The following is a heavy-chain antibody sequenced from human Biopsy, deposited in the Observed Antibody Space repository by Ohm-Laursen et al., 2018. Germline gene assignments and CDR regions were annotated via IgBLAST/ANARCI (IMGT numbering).Heavy chain of an antibody. D-gene: IGHD3-22*01. CDR3: ARDRGYYSDRTVPGYFDL. CDR2: VYYTGST. V-gene: IGHV4-59*02. J-gene: IGHJ2*01. Sequence: TLTLTCTVSGDSVSSYYWSWIRQPPGKGLEWIGYVYYTGSTDYNPSLQSRVTISVDTSKNHFSLRLRSVTPADTAIYYCARDRGYYSDRTVPGYFDLWGRGTLVTVSS. CDR1: GDSVSSYY.